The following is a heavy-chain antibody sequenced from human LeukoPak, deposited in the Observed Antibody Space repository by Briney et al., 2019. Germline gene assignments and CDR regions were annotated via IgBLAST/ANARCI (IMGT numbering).Heavy chain of an antibody. D-gene: IGHD4-17*01. CDR1: GGTFSSYA. CDR2: IIPILGIA. V-gene: IGHV1-69*04. J-gene: IGHJ4*02. CDR3: ARDPDYGDYDLDY. Sequence: SVEVSCKASGGTFSSYAISWVRQAPGQGLEWMGRIIPILGIANYAQKFQGRVTITADKSTSTAYMELSSLRSEDTAVYYCARDPDYGDYDLDYWGQGTLVTVSS.